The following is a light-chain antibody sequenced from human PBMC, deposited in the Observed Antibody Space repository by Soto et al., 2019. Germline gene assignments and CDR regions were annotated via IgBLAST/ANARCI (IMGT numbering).Light chain of an antibody. Sequence: QSARTQPASLSGSPGQSITISCTGTSSDIGAYDYVSWFQQHPGKAPKLMISEVNNRPSGVSNRFSGSKSGNTAYLTISGLQVEDEAEYYCSSYTNINTRACVFGTGTKVTVL. J-gene: IGLJ1*01. CDR3: SSYTNINTRACV. V-gene: IGLV2-14*01. CDR1: SSDIGAYDY. CDR2: EVN.